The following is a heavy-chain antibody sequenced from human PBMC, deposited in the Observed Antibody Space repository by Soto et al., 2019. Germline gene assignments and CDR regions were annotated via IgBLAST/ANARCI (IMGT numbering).Heavy chain of an antibody. CDR1: GGSFSGYY. V-gene: IGHV4-34*01. CDR3: VREDDGGDRDYYGLDV. J-gene: IGHJ6*02. Sequence: PSETLSLTCAVYGGSFSGYYWSWIRQPPGKGLEWIGEINHSGSTNYNPSLKSRVTISVDTSKNQFSLNLSSVTAADTAVYFCVREDDGGDRDYYGLDVWGQGTMVTVSS. CDR2: INHSGST. D-gene: IGHD2-21*02.